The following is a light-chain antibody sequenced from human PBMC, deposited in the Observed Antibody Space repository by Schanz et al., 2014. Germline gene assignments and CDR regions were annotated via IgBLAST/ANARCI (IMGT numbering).Light chain of an antibody. V-gene: IGLV2-14*03. CDR1: SSDVGGYNY. Sequence: QSALTQPASVSGSPGQSITISCTGTSSDVGGYNYVSWYQQHPGKAPKLIIYDVSNRPSGVSNRFSGSKSGNTASLTISGLQAEDEADYYCSSYSGSSTLDVVFGGGTKLTVL. CDR3: SSYSGSSTLDVV. J-gene: IGLJ2*01. CDR2: DVS.